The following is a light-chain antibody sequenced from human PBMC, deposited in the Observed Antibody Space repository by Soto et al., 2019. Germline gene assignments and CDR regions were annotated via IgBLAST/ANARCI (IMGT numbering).Light chain of an antibody. Sequence: QSVLTQPASVSGSPGQSITISCTGTSSDVGSYNFVSWYQQHPGKAPKLMIYEASKRPSGVSNRFSGSKSGNTASLTISGLRPEDEADYYCCSYAGSSTYVFGAGTKVTVL. V-gene: IGLV2-23*01. CDR3: CSYAGSSTYV. CDR2: EAS. CDR1: SSDVGSYNF. J-gene: IGLJ1*01.